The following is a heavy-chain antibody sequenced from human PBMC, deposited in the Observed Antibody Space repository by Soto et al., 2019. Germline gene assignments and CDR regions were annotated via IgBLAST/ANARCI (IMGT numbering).Heavy chain of an antibody. J-gene: IGHJ4*02. CDR2: MNPNSGNT. CDR1: GYTFTSYD. CDR3: EREMSSKEDFDY. Sequence: QVQLVQSGAEVKKPGASVKVSCKASGYTFTSYDINWVRQATGQGLEWMGWMNPNSGNTGYAQNFQGRVTMTRNTSISTAYMELSSRRSEDTAVYYCEREMSSKEDFDYWGQGTLVTVSS. V-gene: IGHV1-8*01.